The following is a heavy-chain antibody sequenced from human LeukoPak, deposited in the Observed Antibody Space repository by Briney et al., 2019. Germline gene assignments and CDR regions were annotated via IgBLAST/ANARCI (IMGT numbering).Heavy chain of an antibody. CDR3: AKDVDFWSGYFDY. J-gene: IGHJ4*02. D-gene: IGHD3-3*01. CDR1: GFTFSSYA. CDR2: ISGAGGTT. V-gene: IGHV3-23*01. Sequence: PGGSLRLSCAASGFTFSSYAMMWLRQAPGKGLEWVSAISGAGGTTLYADSVKGRFTISRDNSKNTLYLQMNSLRAEDTAVYYCAKDVDFWSGYFDYWGQGTLVTVSS.